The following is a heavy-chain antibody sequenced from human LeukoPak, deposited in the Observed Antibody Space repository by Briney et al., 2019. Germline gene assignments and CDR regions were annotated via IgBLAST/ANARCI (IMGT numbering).Heavy chain of an antibody. D-gene: IGHD3-22*01. J-gene: IGHJ4*02. CDR1: DLTVSGDF. Sequence: GGSLRLSCATSDLTVSGDFMSWGRQAPGKGLEWVSLIYNNGNTHYADSVKGRFTISRDNSRNTLYLQMNSLRAEDTAVYYCARGAIDGWGQGTPVTVSS. CDR2: IYNNGNT. CDR3: ARGAIDG. V-gene: IGHV3-53*01.